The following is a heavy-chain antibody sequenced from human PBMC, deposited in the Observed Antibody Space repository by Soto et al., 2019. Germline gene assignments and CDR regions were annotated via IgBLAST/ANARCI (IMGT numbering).Heavy chain of an antibody. Sequence: EVQLVQSGAEVKKPGESLKISCKGSGYSFTSYWIGWVRQMPGKGLEWMGIIYPGDSDTRYSPSFQGQVTISADKSISTAELQWSSLKASDTAMYYCARHEGVAVAGEYYFDYWGQGTLVTVSS. CDR1: GYSFTSYW. CDR3: ARHEGVAVAGEYYFDY. D-gene: IGHD6-19*01. J-gene: IGHJ4*02. CDR2: IYPGDSDT. V-gene: IGHV5-51*01.